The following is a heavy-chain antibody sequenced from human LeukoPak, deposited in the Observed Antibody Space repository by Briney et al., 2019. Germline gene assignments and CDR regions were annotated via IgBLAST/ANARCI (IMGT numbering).Heavy chain of an antibody. CDR1: GFTFSSYS. Sequence: PGGSLRLSRTASGFTFSSYSMNWVRQAPGKGLEWVSSISTSSSYIYYADSLKGRFTISRDNARKSLYLQMNTLRAEDTAVYFCARGADGVSSNSRGWLDPWGQGTLVTVSS. CDR2: ISTSSSYI. D-gene: IGHD2-15*01. CDR3: ARGADGVSSNSRGWLDP. J-gene: IGHJ5*02. V-gene: IGHV3-21*01.